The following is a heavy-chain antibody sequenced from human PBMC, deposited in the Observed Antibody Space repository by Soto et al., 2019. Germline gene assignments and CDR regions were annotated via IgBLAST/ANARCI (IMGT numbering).Heavy chain of an antibody. CDR1: GDSISGGYY. V-gene: IGHV4-31*03. J-gene: IGHJ6*02. Sequence: QVQLQESGPGLVKPSQTLSLTCTVSGDSISGGYYWSWIRQHPGKGLEWIGYVSPSGTTYYNPSLNGRVSTSRDTSKNQFSLEVTSVTAADTAVYHCARDRGGYGMDVWGQGTTVTVSS. CDR2: VSPSGTT. CDR3: ARDRGGYGMDV.